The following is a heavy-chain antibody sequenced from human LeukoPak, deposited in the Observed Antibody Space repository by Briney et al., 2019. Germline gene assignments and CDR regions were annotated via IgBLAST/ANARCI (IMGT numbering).Heavy chain of an antibody. CDR1: GITLNNYG. V-gene: IGHV3-23*01. CDR3: AKRGVVVRVILVGFHKEAYYFES. CDR2: ISDRGGST. Sequence: GGSLRLSCAVSGITLNNYGMTWVRQAPGKGLEWVAGISDRGGSTKYADSVKGRFTISRDNPKNTLYLQMNSLRAEDTAVYFCAKRGVVVRVILVGFHKEAYYFESWGQGVLVTVSS. D-gene: IGHD3-10*01. J-gene: IGHJ4*02.